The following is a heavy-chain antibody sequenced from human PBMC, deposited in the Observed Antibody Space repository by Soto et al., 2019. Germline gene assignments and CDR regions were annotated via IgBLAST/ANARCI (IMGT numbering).Heavy chain of an antibody. CDR2: ISSSGAFT. V-gene: IGHV3-23*01. CDR3: VKHQVSLVRGISPFDY. J-gene: IGHJ4*02. CDR1: GFTFNSND. Sequence: GGSLRLSCAVSGFTFNSNDMTWVRQAPGKGLEWVSTISSSGAFTYHADSVRGRLTISRDNSKNTVYLQMNSLRAEDTAVYYCVKHQVSLVRGISPFDYWGQGTLVTVSS. D-gene: IGHD3-10*01.